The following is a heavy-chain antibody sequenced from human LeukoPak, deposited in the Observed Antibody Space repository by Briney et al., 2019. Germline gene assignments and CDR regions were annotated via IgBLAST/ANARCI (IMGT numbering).Heavy chain of an antibody. V-gene: IGHV4-34*01. CDR2: INHSGST. CDR3: AGPPYSSGWAAEYFQH. J-gene: IGHJ1*01. D-gene: IGHD6-19*01. Sequence: SETLSLTCAVYGGSFSGYYWSWIRQPPGKGLEWIGEINHSGSTNYNPSLKSRVTISVDTSKNQFSLKLSSVTAAGTAVYYCAGPPYSSGWAAEYFQHWGQGTLVTVSS. CDR1: GGSFSGYY.